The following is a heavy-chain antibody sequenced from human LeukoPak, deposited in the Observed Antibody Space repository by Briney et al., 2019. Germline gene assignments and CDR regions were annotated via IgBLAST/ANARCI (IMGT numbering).Heavy chain of an antibody. Sequence: GGSLRLSCVASGFPFSSYWMTWVRQAPGKGLEWVANIKQDGSKKSYVDSVKGRFTISRDNAKNSLYLQMNSLRAEDTALYYCEKVRGYSYGSLDYGGQGTLVTVSS. D-gene: IGHD5-18*01. CDR3: EKVRGYSYGSLDY. J-gene: IGHJ4*02. V-gene: IGHV3-7*03. CDR1: GFPFSSYW. CDR2: IKQDGSKK.